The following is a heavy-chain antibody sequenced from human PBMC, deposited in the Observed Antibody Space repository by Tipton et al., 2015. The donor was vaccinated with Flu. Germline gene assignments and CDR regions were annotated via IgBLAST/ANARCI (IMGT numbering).Heavy chain of an antibody. J-gene: IGHJ6*02. CDR2: NYSADSDT. D-gene: IGHD2-15*01. CDR3: VRVYCNSGSCYSGYVYNYYNMDV. V-gene: IGHV5-51*03. CDR1: GYSFTNYW. Sequence: QLVQSGAEVKKSGESLKISCEGSGYSFTNYWIGWVRQMPGKGLEWMGINYSADSDTRYSPSFQGQVTISADKSINRAYLQWSSLKASDAAMYYCVRVYCNSGSCYSGYVYNYYNMDVWGQGTTVTVSS.